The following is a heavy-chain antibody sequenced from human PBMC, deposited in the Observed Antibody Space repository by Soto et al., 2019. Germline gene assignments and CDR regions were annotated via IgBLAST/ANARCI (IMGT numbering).Heavy chain of an antibody. CDR1: GYSVSSGFY. CDR2: IYRSGNT. D-gene: IGHD3-3*02. V-gene: IGHV4-38-2*02. CDR3: ARGPSIVASLTSFYNWFEP. J-gene: IGHJ5*02. Sequence: SETLSLTCTVSGYSVSSGFYWGWIRHPPGKGLEWIGSIYRSGNTYYNPSLKSRVAISIDPSKNHFSLKMNSVTAADTAVYYCARGPSIVASLTSFYNWFEPWGHGTLVTVSS.